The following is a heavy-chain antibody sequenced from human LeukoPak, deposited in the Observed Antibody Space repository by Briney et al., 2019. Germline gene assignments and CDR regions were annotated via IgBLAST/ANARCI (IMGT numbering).Heavy chain of an antibody. CDR3: ARGPRFGSGTYFPFDY. CDR2: IGTVDDT. J-gene: IGHJ4*02. D-gene: IGHD3-10*01. Sequence: PGGSLRLSCAASGFTVSSNYMSWVRQVIGKGLECVSSIGTVDDTYYPDSVKGRFTISRENAKNSLYLQMNSLTAGDTAVYYCARGPRFGSGTYFPFDYWGQGTLVTVSS. V-gene: IGHV3-13*01. CDR1: GFTVSSNY.